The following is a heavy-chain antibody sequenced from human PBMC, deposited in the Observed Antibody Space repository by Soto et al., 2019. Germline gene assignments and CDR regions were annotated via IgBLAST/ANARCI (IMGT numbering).Heavy chain of an antibody. Sequence: QEQLVESGGGVVQPGRSLTLSCAASGFTFSSYAIHWVRQAPGKGLEWVATISHDGSSKYYAESVKGRFTISRDNSKNTLFLQMNSLRNEDTALYYCARMATIRGVIITAFDYWGQGTLVTVSS. CDR2: ISHDGSSK. J-gene: IGHJ4*02. D-gene: IGHD3-10*01. V-gene: IGHV3-30-3*01. CDR3: ARMATIRGVIITAFDY. CDR1: GFTFSSYA.